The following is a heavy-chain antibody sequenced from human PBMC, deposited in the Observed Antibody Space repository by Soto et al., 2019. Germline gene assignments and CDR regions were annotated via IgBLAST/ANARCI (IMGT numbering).Heavy chain of an antibody. J-gene: IGHJ4*02. CDR1: GFALNNYA. CDR2: IDYSGSST. CDR3: AKGRRTRGIMDVDY. V-gene: IGHV3-23*01. Sequence: GGFLRLSCAVSGFALNNYAMSWVRQAPGKGLEWVSAIDYSGSSTYYRDSVKGRFIVSKDISTNTLYLYVNSLRAEDTAVYYCAKGRRTRGIMDVDYWGQGTLVTVSS. D-gene: IGHD3-10*01.